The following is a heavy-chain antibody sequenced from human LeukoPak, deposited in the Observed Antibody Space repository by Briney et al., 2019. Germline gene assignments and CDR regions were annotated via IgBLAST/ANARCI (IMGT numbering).Heavy chain of an antibody. Sequence: GESLQISCKGSGYGFPNYWIGWVRQRPGQGLEWMGIIYPADSDIRYSPAFQGQVTISADKSINTAYLQWTSLKASDTAMYYCARRKGDGYNSPFDYWGQGTLVTVSS. CDR3: ARRKGDGYNSPFDY. CDR2: IYPADSDI. V-gene: IGHV5-51*01. J-gene: IGHJ4*02. D-gene: IGHD5-24*01. CDR1: GYGFPNYW.